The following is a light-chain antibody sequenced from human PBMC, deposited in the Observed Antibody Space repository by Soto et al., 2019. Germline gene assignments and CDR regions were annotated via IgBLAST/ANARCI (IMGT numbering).Light chain of an antibody. J-gene: IGKJ3*01. V-gene: IGKV1-33*01. Sequence: DIQMTQSPSSLSASVGARVSITCQASQDIRNYLSWFQQRPGRAPKLLIYGASNLETGVTSRFRGSGYGTDVTFTISSQQPEDIATYYCQQYHNLPPFTFGPGTKVDIK. CDR2: GAS. CDR3: QQYHNLPPFT. CDR1: QDIRNY.